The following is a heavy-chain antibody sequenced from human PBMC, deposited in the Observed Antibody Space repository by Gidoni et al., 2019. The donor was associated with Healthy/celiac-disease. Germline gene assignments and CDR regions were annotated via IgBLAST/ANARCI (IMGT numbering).Heavy chain of an antibody. CDR3: ARALYYYDSSGYYFDY. Sequence: QVQLVQSGAAVTKPGASVKVSCKASGYTFTSYAMHWVRQAPGQRLEWMGWINAGNGNTKDSQKFQGRVTITRDTSASTAYMELSSLRSEDTAVYYCARALYYYDSSGYYFDYWGQGTLVTVSS. V-gene: IGHV1-3*01. CDR2: INAGNGNT. CDR1: GYTFTSYA. J-gene: IGHJ4*02. D-gene: IGHD3-22*01.